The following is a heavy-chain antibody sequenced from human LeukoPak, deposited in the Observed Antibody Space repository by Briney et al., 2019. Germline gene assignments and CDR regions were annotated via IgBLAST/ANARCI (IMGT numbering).Heavy chain of an antibody. D-gene: IGHD1-7*01. CDR2: IRSKVSGGTT. CDR1: GFTFGDYA. Sequence: GGSLRLSCTVSGFTFGDYAMSWVRQAPGKGLEWVGFIRSKVSGGTTENAASVKDRFTISRDDSKSIAYLQMNSLETEDTAVYYCTPSITGTTFKFDYWGQGTLVTVSS. CDR3: TPSITGTTFKFDY. J-gene: IGHJ4*02. V-gene: IGHV3-49*04.